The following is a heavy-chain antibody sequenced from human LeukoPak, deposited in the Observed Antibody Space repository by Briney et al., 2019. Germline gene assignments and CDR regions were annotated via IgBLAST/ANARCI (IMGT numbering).Heavy chain of an antibody. V-gene: IGHV4-34*01. J-gene: IGHJ4*02. CDR1: GGSFSGYY. Sequence: PSETLSLTCAVYGGSFSGYYWSWIRQPPGKGLEWIGEINHSGSTNYNTSLKSRVTISVDTSKNQFSLKLSSVTAADTAVYYCARVPTRIYGSGSYPFDYWGQGTLVTVSS. CDR2: INHSGST. CDR3: ARVPTRIYGSGSYPFDY. D-gene: IGHD3-10*01.